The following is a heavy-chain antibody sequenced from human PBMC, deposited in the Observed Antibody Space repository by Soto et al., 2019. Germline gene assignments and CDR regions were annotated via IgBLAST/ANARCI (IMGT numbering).Heavy chain of an antibody. CDR3: AREGLVLVPTTVNSDYYHYAMDV. D-gene: IGHD2-2*01. Sequence: ASVKVSCKASGYTFTNFGISWVRQAPGQGLERMGWISAYNGNTNYAQNFQGRVTMTTDTSTSTAYMELRSLRSDDTAVYYCAREGLVLVPTTVNSDYYHYAMDVWGQGTTVTVSS. CDR2: ISAYNGNT. CDR1: GYTFTNFG. J-gene: IGHJ6*02. V-gene: IGHV1-18*01.